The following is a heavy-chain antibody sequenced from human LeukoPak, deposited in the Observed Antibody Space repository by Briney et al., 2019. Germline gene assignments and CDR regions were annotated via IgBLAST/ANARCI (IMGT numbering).Heavy chain of an antibody. CDR1: GFIFDNYG. V-gene: IGHV3-20*01. CDR2: TNWNGGST. CDR3: ARVHAAGGYSGTDY. Sequence: GGSLRLSCAASGFIFDNYGMTWVRQAPGKGLEWVSGTNWNGGSTGYADSVKGRFIISRDNAKNCLYLQMNSLRAEDTALYQCARVHAAGGYSGTDYWGQGTLVTVSS. J-gene: IGHJ4*02. D-gene: IGHD1-26*01.